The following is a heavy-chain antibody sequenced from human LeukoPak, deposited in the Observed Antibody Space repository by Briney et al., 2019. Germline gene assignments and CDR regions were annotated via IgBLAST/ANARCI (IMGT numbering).Heavy chain of an antibody. V-gene: IGHV3-23*01. CDR1: GFTFSSYA. D-gene: IGHD5-18*01. CDR2: ISGSGGST. J-gene: IGHJ4*02. CDR3: AKDTGYSYGYSDY. Sequence: GGSLRLSCAASGFTFSSYAMSWVRQAPGKGLEWVSAISGSGGSTYYADSVKGRFTISSDNSKNTLYLQMNSLRAEDTAVYYCAKDTGYSYGYSDYWGQGTLVTVSS.